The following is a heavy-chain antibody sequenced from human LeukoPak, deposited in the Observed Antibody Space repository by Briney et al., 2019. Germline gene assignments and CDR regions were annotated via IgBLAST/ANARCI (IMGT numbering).Heavy chain of an antibody. D-gene: IGHD3-22*01. CDR3: ASGTYYYDSSGYADY. J-gene: IGHJ4*02. CDR2: INSDGSST. Sequence: GGSLRLSCAASGFTFSSYWMHWVRQAPGKGLVWVSRINSDGSSTSYADSLKGRFTISRDTAKNTLYLQMNSLRAQDTAVYYCASGTYYYDSSGYADYWGQGTLVTVSS. V-gene: IGHV3-74*01. CDR1: GFTFSSYW.